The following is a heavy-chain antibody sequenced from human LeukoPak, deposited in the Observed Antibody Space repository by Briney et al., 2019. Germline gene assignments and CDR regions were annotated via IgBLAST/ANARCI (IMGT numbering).Heavy chain of an antibody. CDR2: IWYDGSNK. V-gene: IGHV3-33*01. D-gene: IGHD3-10*01. Sequence: GGSLRLSCAASGFTFSSYGMHWVRQAPGKGLEWVAVIWYDGSNKYYADSVKGRFTISRDNSKNTLYLQMNSLRAEDTAVYYCARVKWLVRGVITPTFDYWGQGTLVTVSS. CDR3: ARVKWLVRGVITPTFDY. J-gene: IGHJ4*02. CDR1: GFTFSSYG.